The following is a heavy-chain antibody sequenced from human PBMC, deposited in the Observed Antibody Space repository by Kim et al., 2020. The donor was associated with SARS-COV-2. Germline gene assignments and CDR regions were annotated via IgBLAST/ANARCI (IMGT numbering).Heavy chain of an antibody. CDR1: GFTFSSYG. CDR2: IWYDGSNK. D-gene: IGHD3-10*01. Sequence: GGSLRLSCAASGFTFSSYGMHWVRQAPGKGLEWVAVIWYDGSNKYYADSVKGRFTISRDNSKNTLYLQMDSLRAEDTAVYYCARDLGRHDFYGSGSYWSHWGQGTLVTVSS. J-gene: IGHJ4*02. CDR3: ARDLGRHDFYGSGSYWSH. V-gene: IGHV3-33*01.